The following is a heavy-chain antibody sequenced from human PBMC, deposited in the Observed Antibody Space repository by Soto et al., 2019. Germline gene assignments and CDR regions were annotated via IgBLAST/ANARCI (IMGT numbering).Heavy chain of an antibody. D-gene: IGHD3-3*01. J-gene: IGHJ6*03. CDR2: TRNKANSYTE. Sequence: GGSLRLSCAASGFTLSDHYMDWVRQAPGKGLEWIGRTRNKANSYTEEYAASVRGRFTISRDDSKNSLYLQMNSLKSEDTAVYYCARDNVYYDFWSGLGNYYYYMDVWGKGTTVTVSS. V-gene: IGHV3-72*01. CDR3: ARDNVYYDFWSGLGNYYYYMDV. CDR1: GFTLSDHY.